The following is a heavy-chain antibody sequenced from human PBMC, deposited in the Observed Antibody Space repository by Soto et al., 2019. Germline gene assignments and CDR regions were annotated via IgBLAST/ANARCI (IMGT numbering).Heavy chain of an antibody. V-gene: IGHV3-72*01. J-gene: IGHJ3*01. CDR3: AKSYSGPSDPCNV. D-gene: IGHD5-12*01. CDR1: GFTFSDHY. CDR2: TRNKANRYTT. Sequence: SLRLSCAASGFTFSDHYMDWVRQAPGKGLEWVGRTRNKANRYTTEYAASVKGRFTISRDDSKDSLYLQMNSLKTEDTAVYYCAKSYSGPSDPCNVWGQGTMGTVS.